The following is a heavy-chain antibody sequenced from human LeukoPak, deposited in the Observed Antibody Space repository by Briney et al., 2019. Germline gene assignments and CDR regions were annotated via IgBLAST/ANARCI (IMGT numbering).Heavy chain of an antibody. J-gene: IGHJ4*02. CDR1: GFTVSSNY. CDR2: IYSGGST. Sequence: GGSLRLSCAASGFTVSSNYMSWVRQAPGKGLEWVSLIYSGGSTYYADSVKGRFTISRDDSKNTLYLQMNSLRAEDTAVYYCARDRNTAMFRPTDFDYWGQGTLVTVSS. D-gene: IGHD5-18*01. V-gene: IGHV3-66*01. CDR3: ARDRNTAMFRPTDFDY.